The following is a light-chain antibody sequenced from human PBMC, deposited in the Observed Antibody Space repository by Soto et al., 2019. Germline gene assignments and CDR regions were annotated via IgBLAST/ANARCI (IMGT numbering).Light chain of an antibody. Sequence: QSVLTQPPSASGTPGQRVTIFCSGSSSNIGSNYVYWYQQLPGTAPKLLIYRNNQRPSGVPDRFSGSKSGTSASLAISGLRSEDEADYYCAAWDDSLSAVYVFGTGTKVTVL. CDR1: SSNIGSNY. CDR3: AAWDDSLSAVYV. CDR2: RNN. V-gene: IGLV1-47*01. J-gene: IGLJ1*01.